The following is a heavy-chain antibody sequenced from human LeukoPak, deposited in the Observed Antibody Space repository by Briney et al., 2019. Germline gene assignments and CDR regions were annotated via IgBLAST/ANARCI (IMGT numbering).Heavy chain of an antibody. CDR3: ARDRRWPYSDY. J-gene: IGHJ4*02. CDR2: IYYSGST. Sequence: PSETLSLTCTVSGGSISSSSYYWGWLRQPPGKGLEWIGSIYYSGSTYYNPSLKSRVTISVDTSKNQFSLRLSSVTAADTAVYYCARDRRWPYSDYWGQGTLVTVSS. CDR1: GGSISSSSYY. V-gene: IGHV4-39*07. D-gene: IGHD5-24*01.